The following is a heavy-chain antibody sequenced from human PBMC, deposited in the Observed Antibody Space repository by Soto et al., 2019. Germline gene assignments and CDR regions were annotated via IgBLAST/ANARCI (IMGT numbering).Heavy chain of an antibody. V-gene: IGHV3-15*01. CDR1: GFTFSNAW. J-gene: IGHJ4*02. CDR2: IKSKTDGGTT. CDR3: TTDWYRIAAAGDY. Sequence: GGSLRLSCAASGFTFSNAWTSWVRQAPGKGLEWVGRIKSKTDGGTTDYAAPVKGRFTISRDDSKNTLYLQMNSLKTEDTAVYYCTTDWYRIAAAGDYWGQGTLVTVSS. D-gene: IGHD6-13*01.